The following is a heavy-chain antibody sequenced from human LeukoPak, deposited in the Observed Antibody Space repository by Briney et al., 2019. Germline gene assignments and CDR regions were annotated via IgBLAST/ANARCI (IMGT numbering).Heavy chain of an antibody. Sequence: ASVKVSCTASGYTFTSYGISWVRQAPGQGLEWMGWISAYNGNTNYAQKLQGRVTMTTDTSTSTAYMELRSLRSDDTAVYYCARDVVGYCGGDCYSDYMDVWGKGTTVTVSS. CDR2: ISAYNGNT. CDR1: GYTFTSYG. V-gene: IGHV1-18*01. D-gene: IGHD2-21*01. CDR3: ARDVVGYCGGDCYSDYMDV. J-gene: IGHJ6*03.